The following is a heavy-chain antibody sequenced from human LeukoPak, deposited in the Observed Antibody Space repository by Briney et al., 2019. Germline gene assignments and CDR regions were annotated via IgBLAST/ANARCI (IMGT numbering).Heavy chain of an antibody. CDR2: IRSKANSYAT. J-gene: IGHJ4*02. Sequence: GWSLRLSCAASGFTFSGSAMHWVRQASGKGLEWVGRIRSKANSYATAYAASVKGRFTISRDDSKNTAYLQMNSLKTEDTAVYYCTRQDGVGGPLDYWGQGTLVTVSS. D-gene: IGHD2-8*01. V-gene: IGHV3-73*01. CDR1: GFTFSGSA. CDR3: TRQDGVGGPLDY.